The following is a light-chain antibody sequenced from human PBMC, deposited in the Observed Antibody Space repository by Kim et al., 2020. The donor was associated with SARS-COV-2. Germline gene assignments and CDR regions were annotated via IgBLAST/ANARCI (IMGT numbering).Light chain of an antibody. Sequence: GTVTLTCGLNSGSVSTSYYPSWYQQTPGQAPRTLVYGTDTRSSGVPDRFSGSILGNKAALTIAGAQADDESDYYCVLYMGRGISLFGGGTKVTVL. V-gene: IGLV8-61*01. J-gene: IGLJ3*02. CDR1: SGSVSTSYY. CDR2: GTD. CDR3: VLYMGRGISL.